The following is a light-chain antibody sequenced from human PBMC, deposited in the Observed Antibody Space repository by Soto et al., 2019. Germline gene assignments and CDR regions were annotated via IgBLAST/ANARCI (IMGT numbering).Light chain of an antibody. Sequence: QSVLTQPPSASGPPGQSVPIPCIETSMNVGGYNYVSWYQQHPGKAPKLIIYEVNKRPSGVPDRFSGSKSGNTASLTVSGLQAEDEADYYCSSYAGSNNYVFGTGTKVTVL. CDR1: SMNVGGYNY. V-gene: IGLV2-8*01. J-gene: IGLJ1*01. CDR3: SSYAGSNNYV. CDR2: EVN.